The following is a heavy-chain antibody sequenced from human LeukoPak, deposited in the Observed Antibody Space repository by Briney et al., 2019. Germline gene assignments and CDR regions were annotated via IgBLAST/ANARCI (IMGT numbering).Heavy chain of an antibody. CDR2: IYYSGST. V-gene: IGHV4-31*03. CDR3: ARVIRDSGGYYHWFDP. D-gene: IGHD3-22*01. CDR1: GASIRSGDYY. J-gene: IGHJ5*02. Sequence: KTSETLSLTCTVSGASIRSGDYYWSWIRQHPGRGLEWIGYIYYSGSTYYNPSLKSRVTISVDTSNNQFSLKLTSVTAADTAVYHCARVIRDSGGYYHWFDPWGQGTLVTVSS.